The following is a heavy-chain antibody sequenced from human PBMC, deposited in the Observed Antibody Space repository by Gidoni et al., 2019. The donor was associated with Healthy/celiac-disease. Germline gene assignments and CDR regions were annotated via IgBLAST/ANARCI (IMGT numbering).Heavy chain of an antibody. Sequence: QVQLVQSGAEVKKPGASVQVSCKASRSTFTSYDINWVRQATGQGLEWMGWMNPNSGNTGYAQKFQGRVTMTRNTSISTAYMELSSLRSEDTAVYYCARGNLISGWHVYWGQGTLVTVSS. V-gene: IGHV1-8*01. CDR3: ARGNLISGWHVY. D-gene: IGHD6-19*01. CDR1: RSTFTSYD. CDR2: MNPNSGNT. J-gene: IGHJ4*02.